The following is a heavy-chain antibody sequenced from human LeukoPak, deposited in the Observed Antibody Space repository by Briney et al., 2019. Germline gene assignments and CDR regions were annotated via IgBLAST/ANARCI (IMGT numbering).Heavy chain of an antibody. V-gene: IGHV1-24*01. CDR1: GYTLTELS. CDR3: ATGYYGSGSQRKQYYFDY. Sequence: ASVKVSCKVSGYTLTELSMHWVRQAPGKGLEWMVGFDPEDGETIYAQKFQGRVTMTEDTSTDTAYMELSSLRSEDTAVYYCATGYYGSGSQRKQYYFDYWGQGTLVTVSS. CDR2: FDPEDGET. J-gene: IGHJ4*02. D-gene: IGHD3-10*01.